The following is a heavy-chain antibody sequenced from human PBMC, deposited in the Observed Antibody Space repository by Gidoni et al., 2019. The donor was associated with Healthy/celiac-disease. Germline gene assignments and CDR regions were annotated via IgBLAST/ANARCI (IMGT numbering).Heavy chain of an antibody. Sequence: EVHLFSSGGVFVQPRVSLRTSCAASGLTFSSSAMSWVRQAPGKGPEWVSAIRGSGGSTYYADSVKGRFTISRDNSKNTLYLQMNSLRAEDTAVYYCAKYSSGWLFDYWGQGTLVTVSS. CDR3: AKYSSGWLFDY. D-gene: IGHD6-19*01. CDR2: IRGSGGST. V-gene: IGHV3-23*01. J-gene: IGHJ4*02. CDR1: GLTFSSSA.